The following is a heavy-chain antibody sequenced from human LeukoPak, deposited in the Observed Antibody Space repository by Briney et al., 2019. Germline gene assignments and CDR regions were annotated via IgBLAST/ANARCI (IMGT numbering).Heavy chain of an antibody. CDR2: LYSGGSA. Sequence: PGGSLRLSCVASGFTVSRSYVTWVRQSPVKGLEWISVLYSGGSAYYADSVKGRFTISRDNSKNTLYLQMNSLRAEDTAVYYCARVPSSGDYVAAFDVWGQGTMVTVSS. CDR3: ARVPSSGDYVAAFDV. V-gene: IGHV3-66*01. D-gene: IGHD3-22*01. J-gene: IGHJ3*01. CDR1: GFTVSRSY.